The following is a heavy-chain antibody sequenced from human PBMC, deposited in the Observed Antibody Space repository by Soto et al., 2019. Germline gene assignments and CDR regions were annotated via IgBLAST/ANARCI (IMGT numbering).Heavy chain of an antibody. CDR1: GFTFSSYW. V-gene: IGHV3-7*01. CDR2: IKQDGSEK. CDR3: ARDLDDFWSGQNWFEP. D-gene: IGHD3-3*01. Sequence: GGSLRLSCAASGFTFSSYWMSWVRQAPGKGLEWVANIKQDGSEKYYVDSVKGRFTISRDNAKNSLYLQMNSLRAEDTAVYYCARDLDDFWSGQNWFEPWGQGTRVTVSS. J-gene: IGHJ5*02.